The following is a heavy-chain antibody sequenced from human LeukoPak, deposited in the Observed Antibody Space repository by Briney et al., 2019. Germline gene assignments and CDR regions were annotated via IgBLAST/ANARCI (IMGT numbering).Heavy chain of an antibody. CDR3: ARDEVAAFDY. Sequence: GGSLRLSCAASGFTFSSYAMHWVRQAPGKGLEWVAVISYDGSNKYYADSVKGRFTISRDNSKNTLCLQMNSLRAEDTAVYYCARDEVAAFDYWGQGTLVTVSS. CDR2: ISYDGSNK. J-gene: IGHJ4*02. D-gene: IGHD6-19*01. CDR1: GFTFSSYA. V-gene: IGHV3-30-3*01.